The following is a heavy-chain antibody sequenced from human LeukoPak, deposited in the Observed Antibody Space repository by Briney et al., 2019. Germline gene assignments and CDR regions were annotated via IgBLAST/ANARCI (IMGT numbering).Heavy chain of an antibody. D-gene: IGHD3-10*01. CDR2: INEDASEK. CDR1: GFTFSSYW. J-gene: IGHJ4*02. V-gene: IGHV3-7*03. CDR3: ARGRGGPSYYYGSGNDY. Sequence: QSGGSLRLSCAGSGFTFSSYWMSWVRQAPGKGLEWVANINEDASEKNYVDSVKGRFTISRDNSKNTLYLQINSLRAEDTAVYYCARGRGGPSYYYGSGNDYWGQGTLVTVSS.